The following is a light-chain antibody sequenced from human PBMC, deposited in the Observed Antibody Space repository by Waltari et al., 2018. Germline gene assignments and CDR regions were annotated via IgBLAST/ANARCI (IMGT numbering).Light chain of an antibody. CDR3: ASYTTTRTVV. J-gene: IGLJ2*01. CDR2: AVA. V-gene: IGLV2-14*01. CDR1: SSDIGGYNY. Sequence: QSALTQPASVSGSPGQSITISCTGTSSDIGGYNYVSWYQQHPGKAPKLMLFAVARWPSGVSNRFSGSKSGNTASLTISGLQAEDEADYYCASYTTTRTVVFGGGTKVTVL.